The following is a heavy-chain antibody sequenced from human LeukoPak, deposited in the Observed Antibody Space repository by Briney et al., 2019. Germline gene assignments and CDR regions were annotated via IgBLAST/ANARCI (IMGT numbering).Heavy chain of an antibody. CDR1: GGSFSGYY. J-gene: IGHJ5*02. V-gene: IGHV4-34*01. CDR3: ASKPVAAKYNWFDP. Sequence: SETLSPTCAVYGGSFSGYYWSWIRQPPGKGLEWIGEINHSGSTNYNPSLKSRVTISVDTSKNQFSLKLSSVTAADTAVYYCASKPVAAKYNWFDPWGQGTLVTVSS. D-gene: IGHD6-19*01. CDR2: INHSGST.